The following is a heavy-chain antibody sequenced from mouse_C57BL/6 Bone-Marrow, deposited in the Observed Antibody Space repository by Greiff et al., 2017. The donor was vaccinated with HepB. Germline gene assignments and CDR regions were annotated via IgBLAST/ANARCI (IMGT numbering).Heavy chain of an antibody. J-gene: IGHJ2*01. Sequence: EVKLVESGGGLVQPGGSLSLSCAASGFTFTDYYMSWVRQPPGKALEWLGFIRNKANGYTTEYSASVKGRFTISRANSQSILYLQMNALRAEDSATYYCARYFWDRYFDYWGQGTTLTVSS. V-gene: IGHV7-3*01. CDR2: IRNKANGYTT. CDR1: GFTFTDYY. D-gene: IGHD3-3*01. CDR3: ARYFWDRYFDY.